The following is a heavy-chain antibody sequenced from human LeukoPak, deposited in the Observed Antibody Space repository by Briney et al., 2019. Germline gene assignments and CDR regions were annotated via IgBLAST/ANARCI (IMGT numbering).Heavy chain of an antibody. CDR2: ITGSYSHI. D-gene: IGHD3-22*01. V-gene: IGHV3-21*01. CDR1: GFIFSTYS. Sequence: GGSLRLSCAASGFIFSTYSMNWVRQAPGKGLEWVTSITGSYSHIYYADSVKGRFTISRDNAKNSLYLQMNSLRAEDTAVYYCARGAEYYYDSSGYFPFDYWGQGTLVTVSS. J-gene: IGHJ4*02. CDR3: ARGAEYYYDSSGYFPFDY.